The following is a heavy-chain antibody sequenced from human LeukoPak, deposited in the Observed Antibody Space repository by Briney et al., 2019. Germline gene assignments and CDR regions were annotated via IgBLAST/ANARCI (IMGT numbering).Heavy chain of an antibody. Sequence: SETLSLTCTVSGGSVSSTNYYWGWIRQPPGKGLEWIGSIYYSGNTYYNPSLDSRVTISVDTSKNQFSLRLTSVTAADTAVYYCARLPFSSSWYSQYNWFDPWGQGTLVTVSP. CDR3: ARLPFSSSWYSQYNWFDP. V-gene: IGHV4-39*01. D-gene: IGHD6-13*01. CDR2: IYYSGNT. J-gene: IGHJ5*02. CDR1: GGSVSSTNYY.